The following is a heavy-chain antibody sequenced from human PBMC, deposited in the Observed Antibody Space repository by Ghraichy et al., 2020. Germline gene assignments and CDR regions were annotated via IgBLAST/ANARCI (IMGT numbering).Heavy chain of an antibody. Sequence: GESLNISCKGSGYSFDNYWIGWVRQRPGKGLEWMGLIFPVDSDTKYSPSFQGHVTISADTSISTAYLQLSSPTASDTAIYYCVGLADYYFEYWGQGTLVTVSS. D-gene: IGHD2-15*01. V-gene: IGHV5-51*01. CDR3: VGLADYYFEY. CDR2: IFPVDSDT. CDR1: GYSFDNYW. J-gene: IGHJ4*02.